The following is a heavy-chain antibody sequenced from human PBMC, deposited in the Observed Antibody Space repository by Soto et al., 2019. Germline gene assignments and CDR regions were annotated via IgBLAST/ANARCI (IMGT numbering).Heavy chain of an antibody. CDR3: ATTSGHYSSGWQKLDV. V-gene: IGHV4-30-4*01. CDR2: IYYSGNT. J-gene: IGHJ6*02. D-gene: IGHD6-19*01. Sequence: SETLSLTCSVSGGSISSGYYYWSWIRQPPGKGLEWIGNIYYSGNTYYNPSLKSRLIISIDTSKNQFSLKVGSVTAADTAMYYCATTSGHYSSGWQKLDVWGQGTTVTVSS. CDR1: GGSISSGYYY.